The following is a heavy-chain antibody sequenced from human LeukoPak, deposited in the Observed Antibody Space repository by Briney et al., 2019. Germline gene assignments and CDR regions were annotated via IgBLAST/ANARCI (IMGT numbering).Heavy chain of an antibody. J-gene: IGHJ1*01. CDR1: GYSFTKYW. Sequence: GESLKISCKGSGYSFTKYWIGWVRQMPGKGLEWMGNIDPSDSETRHSPSFQGQVTISADKSISTAYLQWSSLKASDTAMYYCARPDSTIFGVVTYFQHWGQGTLVTVSS. V-gene: IGHV5-51*01. CDR2: IDPSDSET. D-gene: IGHD3-3*01. CDR3: ARPDSTIFGVVTYFQH.